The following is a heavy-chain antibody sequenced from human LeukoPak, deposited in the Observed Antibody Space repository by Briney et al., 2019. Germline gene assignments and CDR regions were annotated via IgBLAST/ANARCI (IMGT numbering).Heavy chain of an antibody. CDR1: GYTFTSYY. J-gene: IGHJ4*02. Sequence: ASVKVSCKASGYTFTSYYMHWVRQAPGQGLEWMGIINPSGGSTSYAQKFQGGVTMTRDMSTSTVCMELSSLRSEDTAVYYCARGSLEDLDYWGQGTLVTVSS. D-gene: IGHD1-1*01. CDR3: ARGSLEDLDY. CDR2: INPSGGST. V-gene: IGHV1-46*01.